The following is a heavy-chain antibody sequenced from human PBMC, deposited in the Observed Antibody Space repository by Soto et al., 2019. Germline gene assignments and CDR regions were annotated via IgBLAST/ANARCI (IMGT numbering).Heavy chain of an antibody. CDR3: TRENIENSDGLYDAFGI. CDR1: GYTFTVYY. D-gene: IGHD5-18*01. J-gene: IGHJ3*02. Sequence: GASVKVYCKTSGYTFTVYYTHWVRQAHGQGLEWMGWMNPKSGGAYFAQKFRGRVTLTRDTSIGTAYIEVNSLTSDDTAVYFCTRENIENSDGLYDAFGIWGQGTTGTVSS. V-gene: IGHV1-2*02. CDR2: MNPKSGGA.